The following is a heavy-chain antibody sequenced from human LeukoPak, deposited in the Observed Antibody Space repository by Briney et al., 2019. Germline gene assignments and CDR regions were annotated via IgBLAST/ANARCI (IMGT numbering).Heavy chain of an antibody. CDR2: IIPIFGTA. V-gene: IGHV1-69*05. CDR1: GGTFSSYA. D-gene: IGHD3-22*01. J-gene: IGHJ4*02. CDR3: AREGLVVVRLDY. Sequence: ASVKVSCKASGGTFSSYAISWVRQAPGQGLEWMGRIIPIFGTANYAQKFQGRVTITTDESTSTAYMELSSLRSEDTAVYYWAREGLVVVRLDYWGQGTLVTVSS.